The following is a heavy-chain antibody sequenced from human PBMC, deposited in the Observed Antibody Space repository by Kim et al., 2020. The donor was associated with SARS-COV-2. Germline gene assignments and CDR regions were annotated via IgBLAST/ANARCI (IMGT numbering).Heavy chain of an antibody. Sequence: GGSLRLSCAASGFTFSSYDMHWVRQATGKGLEWVSAIGTAGDTYYPGSVKGRFTISRENAKNSLYLQMNSLRAGDTAVYYCARGQGYDSSGYYAARWYFDLWGRGTRVTVSS. D-gene: IGHD3-22*01. CDR2: IGTAGDT. V-gene: IGHV3-13*01. CDR3: ARGQGYDSSGYYAARWYFDL. CDR1: GFTFSSYD. J-gene: IGHJ2*01.